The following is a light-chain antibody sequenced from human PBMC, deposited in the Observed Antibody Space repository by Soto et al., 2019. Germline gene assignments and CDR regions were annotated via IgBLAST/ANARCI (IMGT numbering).Light chain of an antibody. CDR3: HSYDMRLSGSV. V-gene: IGLV1-40*01. CDR1: NYNIGGGYR. J-gene: IGLJ2*01. Sequence: QSVLTQPPSVSGAPGQRVTISCTGNNYNIGGGYRVHWYQQLPGTAPKLLIYGNNNRPSGVPDRFSGSKSYASASLAITGLQSEDEADYYCHSYDMRLSGSVFGGGTKLT. CDR2: GNN.